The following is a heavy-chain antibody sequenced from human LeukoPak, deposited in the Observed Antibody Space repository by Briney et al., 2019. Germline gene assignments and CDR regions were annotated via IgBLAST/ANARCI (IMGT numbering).Heavy chain of an antibody. J-gene: IGHJ5*02. V-gene: IGHV4-61*02. Sequence: SQTLSLTCTVSGGSISSGSYYWSWIRQPAGKGLEWIGRIYTSGSTNYNPSLKSRVTISVDTSKNQFSLKLSSVTAADTAVYYCAREVDIVVVPAAPDYWFDPWGQGTLVTVSS. CDR3: AREVDIVVVPAAPDYWFDP. CDR2: IYTSGST. D-gene: IGHD2-2*01. CDR1: GGSISSGSYY.